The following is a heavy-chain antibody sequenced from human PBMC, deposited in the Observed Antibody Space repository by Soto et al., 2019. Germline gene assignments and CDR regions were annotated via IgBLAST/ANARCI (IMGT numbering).Heavy chain of an antibody. D-gene: IGHD3-16*01. V-gene: IGHV4-31*03. CDR3: ARLRPGDYNFDY. CDR2: IYYSGST. CDR1: CGSISSGGYY. J-gene: IGHJ4*02. Sequence: SDTLSLTCTVSCGSISSGGYYWSWIRQHPGKGLEWIGYIYYSGSTYYNPSLKSRVTISVDTSKNQFSLKLSSVTAADTAVYYCARLRPGDYNFDYWGQGTLVTVSS.